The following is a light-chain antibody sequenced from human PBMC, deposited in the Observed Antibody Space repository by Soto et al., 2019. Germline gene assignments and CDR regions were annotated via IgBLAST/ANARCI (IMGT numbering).Light chain of an antibody. CDR2: KAS. CDR3: QYYDSYSWT. V-gene: IGKV1-5*03. J-gene: IGKJ1*01. CDR1: QSIRDW. Sequence: DIQMTQSPSTLSASVGDRVTITCRASQSIRDWLAWYQQKPGKAPKFLIYKASNLESGVPSRFSGSGSETEFTLTISSVQPDDFATYYCQYYDSYSWTFGQGTKVEIK.